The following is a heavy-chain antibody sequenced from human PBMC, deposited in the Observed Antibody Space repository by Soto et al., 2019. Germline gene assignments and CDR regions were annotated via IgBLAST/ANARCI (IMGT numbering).Heavy chain of an antibody. V-gene: IGHV3-48*04. D-gene: IGHD6-19*01. CDR2: ISCSSNSI. J-gene: IGHJ4*02. Sequence: LSLSCAASGFTFSSYSMNWVRQAPGKGLEWVSYISCSSNSIYYADSVKGRFTISRDNAKNSLYLQMNSLRAEDTALYYCAKDKVSGWYYFDYWGQGTLVTVSS. CDR3: AKDKVSGWYYFDY. CDR1: GFTFSSYS.